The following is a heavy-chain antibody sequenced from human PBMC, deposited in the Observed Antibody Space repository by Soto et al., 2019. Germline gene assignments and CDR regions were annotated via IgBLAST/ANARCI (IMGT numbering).Heavy chain of an antibody. CDR1: GYTFTRYS. V-gene: IGHV1-18*04. CDR3: ARGDSTGAPTGWLDP. CDR2: ISNYNGDT. Sequence: QVQLVQSGAEVKKPGASVQVSCKASGYTFTRYSINWVRQAPGQGLEWVGWISNYNGDTKYAQKFQGRVTLTTDTSTTTSYMDLSSLTSDDRAVYFCARGDSTGAPTGWLDPWGQGTLVTVSS. D-gene: IGHD6-19*01. J-gene: IGHJ5*02.